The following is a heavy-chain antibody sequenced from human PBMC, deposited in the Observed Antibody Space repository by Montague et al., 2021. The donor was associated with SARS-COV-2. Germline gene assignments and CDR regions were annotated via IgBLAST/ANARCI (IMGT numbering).Heavy chain of an antibody. Sequence: SETLSLTCVVSGDSISTDNWWTWVRLPPGKGLEWVGEIYHTGSTNYNPSLKSRVTISVDTSKSQFSLKLSSVTAADTAVYYCARVRYYGSGTSLGMDVWGQGTTVTVSS. J-gene: IGHJ6*02. CDR2: IYHTGST. CDR3: ARVRYYGSGTSLGMDV. D-gene: IGHD3-10*01. V-gene: IGHV4-4*02. CDR1: GDSISTDNW.